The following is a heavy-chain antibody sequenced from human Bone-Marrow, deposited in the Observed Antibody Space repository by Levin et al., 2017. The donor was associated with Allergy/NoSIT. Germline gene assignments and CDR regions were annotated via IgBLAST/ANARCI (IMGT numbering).Heavy chain of an antibody. V-gene: IGHV3-23*01. Sequence: GGSLRLSCAASGFTFSSYAMSWVRQAPGKGLEWVSSISGSGGNTYYADSVKGRFTISRGNPKSMLYLPMSSLRAEDTAVYFCANPLGGYGDSDDFWGQGTLVTVSS. CDR2: ISGSGGNT. D-gene: IGHD4-17*01. CDR3: ANPLGGYGDSDDF. CDR1: GFTFSSYA. J-gene: IGHJ4*02.